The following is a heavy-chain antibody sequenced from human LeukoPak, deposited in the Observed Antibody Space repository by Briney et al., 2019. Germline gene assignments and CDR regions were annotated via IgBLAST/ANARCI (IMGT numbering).Heavy chain of an antibody. V-gene: IGHV4-30-2*01. CDR1: GGSISSGGYS. D-gene: IGHD3-10*01. J-gene: IGHJ5*02. Sequence: SETLSLTCAVSGGSISSGGYSWSWIRQPPGKGLEWIGYIYHSGSTYYNPSLKSRVTISVDRSKNQFSLKLSSVTAADTAVYYCARGEAGGDYYGSGSRSGRFDPWGQGTLVTVSS. CDR3: ARGEAGGDYYGSGSRSGRFDP. CDR2: IYHSGST.